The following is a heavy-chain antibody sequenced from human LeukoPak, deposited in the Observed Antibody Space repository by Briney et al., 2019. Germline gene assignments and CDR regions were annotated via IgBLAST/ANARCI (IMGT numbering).Heavy chain of an antibody. D-gene: IGHD1-26*01. J-gene: IGHJ6*02. CDR2: ISAKTGNT. CDR3: ARGSYPYSHGMDV. Sequence: GASVKVSCKASGYTFNNYGVSWVRQAPGQGLEWMGWISAKTGNTNYAQKVQGRVTMTTDTSTTAAYMELRSLGTDDTAVYYCARGSYPYSHGMDVGGQGTTVTVSS. CDR1: GYTFNNYG. V-gene: IGHV1-18*01.